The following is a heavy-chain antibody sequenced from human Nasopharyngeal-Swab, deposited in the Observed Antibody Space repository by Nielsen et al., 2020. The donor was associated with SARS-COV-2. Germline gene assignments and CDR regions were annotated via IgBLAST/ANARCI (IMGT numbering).Heavy chain of an antibody. Sequence: ASVKVSCKASGYTFTSYAMNWVRQAPGQGLEWMGWINTNTGNPTYAQGFTGRFAFSLDTSVSTAYLQISSLKAEDTAVYYCARTGYSSGWRHFDYWGQGTLVTVSS. CDR3: ARTGYSSGWRHFDY. CDR1: GYTFTSYA. J-gene: IGHJ4*02. V-gene: IGHV7-4-1*02. CDR2: INTNTGNP. D-gene: IGHD6-19*01.